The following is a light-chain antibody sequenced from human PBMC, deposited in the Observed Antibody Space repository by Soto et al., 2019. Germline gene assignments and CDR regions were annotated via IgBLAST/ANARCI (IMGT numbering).Light chain of an antibody. CDR3: AAWDDSLSGVV. CDR2: TND. CDR1: SSNIGSNA. Sequence: QSVLTQPPSASGTPGQRVTVSCSGTSSNIGSNAVSWYRHLPGTAPKLLIYTNDQRPSGVPDRFSGSKSGTSASLAISGLQSEDEADYYCAAWDDSLSGVVFGGGTKLTVL. J-gene: IGLJ2*01. V-gene: IGLV1-44*01.